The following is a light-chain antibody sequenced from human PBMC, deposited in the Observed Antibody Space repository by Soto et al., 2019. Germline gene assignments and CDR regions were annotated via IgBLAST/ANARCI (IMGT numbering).Light chain of an antibody. Sequence: DIQMTQSPSSMSASVGDRVTNTCRASQGISNYLAWYQQNPGKVHKLLIYAASTLQSGVPSRFSGSGSGTYFTLTISRMQPEDVATYYCQKDNASPWTFGQGTKVEIK. J-gene: IGKJ1*01. CDR1: QGISNY. V-gene: IGKV1-27*01. CDR2: AAS. CDR3: QKDNASPWT.